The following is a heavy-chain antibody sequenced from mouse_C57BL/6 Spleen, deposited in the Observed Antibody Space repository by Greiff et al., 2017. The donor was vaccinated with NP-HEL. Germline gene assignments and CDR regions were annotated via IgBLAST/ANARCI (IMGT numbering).Heavy chain of an antibody. CDR3: AITVRGAMDY. CDR2: IYPGDGDT. D-gene: IGHD1-1*01. V-gene: IGHV1-80*01. CDR1: GYAFTSYW. J-gene: IGHJ4*01. Sequence: QVQLQQSGAELVKPGASVKISCKASGYAFTSYWMNWVKQRPGKGLEWIGQIYPGDGDTNYNGKFQGKATLTADKSSSTAYMQLSSLTSEDSAVYFCAITVRGAMDYWGQGTSVTVSS.